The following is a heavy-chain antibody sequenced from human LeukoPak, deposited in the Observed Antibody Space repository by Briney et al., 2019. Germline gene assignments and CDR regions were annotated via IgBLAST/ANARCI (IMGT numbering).Heavy chain of an antibody. CDR3: ARARVANYYGSGSHI. V-gene: IGHV1-46*01. J-gene: IGHJ3*02. CDR2: INPSGGST. D-gene: IGHD3-10*01. CDR1: GYTLTELS. Sequence: ASVKVSCKVSGYTLTELSMHWARQAPGQGLEWMGIINPSGGSTSYAQKFQGRVTMTRDTSTSTVYMELSSLRSEDTAVYYCARARVANYYGSGSHIWGQGTMVTVSS.